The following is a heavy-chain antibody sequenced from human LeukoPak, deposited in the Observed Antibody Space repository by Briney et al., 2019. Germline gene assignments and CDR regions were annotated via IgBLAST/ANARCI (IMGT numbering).Heavy chain of an antibody. Sequence: SETLSLTCSVSRYSISSGYYWGWVRQPPGKALEWIGNIFYSGSTYYSPSLKSRVTISLDTSRNQFSLKLNSVTAADTAVYYCAKSNGYGLIDIWGQGAMVTVSS. V-gene: IGHV4-38-2*02. CDR1: RYSISSGYY. J-gene: IGHJ3*02. CDR2: IFYSGST. CDR3: AKSNGYGLIDI. D-gene: IGHD3-10*01.